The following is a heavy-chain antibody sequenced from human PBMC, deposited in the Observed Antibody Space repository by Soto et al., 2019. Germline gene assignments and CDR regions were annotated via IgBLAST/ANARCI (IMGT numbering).Heavy chain of an antibody. D-gene: IGHD1-26*01. V-gene: IGHV4-59*01. CDR3: ARTEVGANDYYYYYGMDV. CDR1: GFSISSYY. Sequence: PWETLSLTCTVSGFSISSYYWSWIRQPPGKGLEWVWYIYYSGSTNYNPSLKGRVNISVATSKNQFNMKLSSVTAADTVVYYCARTEVGANDYYYYYGMDVWGQGTTVTVSS. J-gene: IGHJ6*02. CDR2: IYYSGST.